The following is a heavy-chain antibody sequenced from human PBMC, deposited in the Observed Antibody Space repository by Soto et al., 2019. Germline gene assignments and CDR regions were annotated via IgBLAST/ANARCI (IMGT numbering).Heavy chain of an antibody. Sequence: QVQLQESGPGLVKPSVTLSLTCTVSNASISSRKWWTWVRQTPGKGLEWIGEIYHSGSINHNPYLKSRVTMSLDKSNNQFSLKMTSVTAADTAVYYCASKFGELLADAFDIWGQWTVVTVSS. CDR1: NASISSRKW. D-gene: IGHD3-10*01. V-gene: IGHV4-4*02. CDR2: IYHSGSI. J-gene: IGHJ3*02. CDR3: ASKFGELLADAFDI.